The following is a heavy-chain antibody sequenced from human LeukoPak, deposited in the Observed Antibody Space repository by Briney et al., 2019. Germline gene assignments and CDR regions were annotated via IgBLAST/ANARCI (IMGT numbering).Heavy chain of an antibody. D-gene: IGHD2-21*01. CDR3: AREVAPLYFHYGMDV. CDR2: TWYDGRNN. Sequence: GGSLRLSCAASGFTFSSYGMHWVRQAPGKGLEWVAVTWYDGRNNYYAASVKGRFTISRDDSKTTVYLLTNSLRAEDTAVYYCAREVAPLYFHYGMDVWGEGTTVTVSS. J-gene: IGHJ6*01. CDR1: GFTFSSYG. V-gene: IGHV3-33*01.